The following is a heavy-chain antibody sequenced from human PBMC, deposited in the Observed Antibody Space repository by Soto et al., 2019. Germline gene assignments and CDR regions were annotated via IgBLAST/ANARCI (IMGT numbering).Heavy chain of an antibody. Sequence: AAVKVSCKASGGTFSSYTIIWVRQAPGQGLEWMGGIIPIFGTANYAQKFQGRVTITADESTSTDYMEPSSLRSEESAVYYCARSHVTIFGVVAWFDPWGQGTLVTVSS. V-gene: IGHV1-69*13. CDR3: ARSHVTIFGVVAWFDP. D-gene: IGHD3-3*01. CDR2: IIPIFGTA. J-gene: IGHJ5*02. CDR1: GGTFSSYT.